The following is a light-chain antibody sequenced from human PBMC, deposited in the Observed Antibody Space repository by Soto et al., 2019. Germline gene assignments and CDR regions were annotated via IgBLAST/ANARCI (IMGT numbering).Light chain of an antibody. CDR2: GAS. CDR1: QSISSE. V-gene: IGKV3-15*01. J-gene: IGKJ2*01. CDR3: QQGHNWPLT. Sequence: EIVMTQSPATLSVSPGERATLSCRASQSISSELAWYQQRPGQPPRLLIYGASTRATGVPDRFTGSGSGSDFTLTTSGLQSEDFAVYYCQQGHNWPLTFGQGTMLEI.